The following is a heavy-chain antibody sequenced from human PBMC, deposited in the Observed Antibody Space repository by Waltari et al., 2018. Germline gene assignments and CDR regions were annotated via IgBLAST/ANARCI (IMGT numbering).Heavy chain of an antibody. Sequence: EVPLLESGGGLVQPGGSLRLSCAASGFAVSTSAMTWVRQAPGKGLEWVSLIYGGGSPTHYADSVKGRFTSSRDDSKNTLFLEMNSLRVEDTAVYYCAKDLRDYSNDYWGQGTLVTVSS. D-gene: IGHD4-4*01. CDR1: GFAVSTSA. V-gene: IGHV3-23*03. J-gene: IGHJ4*02. CDR2: IYGGGSPT. CDR3: AKDLRDYSNDY.